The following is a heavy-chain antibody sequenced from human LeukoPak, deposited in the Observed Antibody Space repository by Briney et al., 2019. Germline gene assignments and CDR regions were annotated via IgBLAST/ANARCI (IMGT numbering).Heavy chain of an antibody. J-gene: IGHJ4*02. Sequence: ASVKVSCKASGYTFPSYFMHWVRQAPGQGLEWMGRINPNNGATNYAQKFQGRVTITGDTSISTAYMELSSLRSDDTAVYYCTRESGSYHGNDYWGQGTLVTVSS. V-gene: IGHV1-2*06. CDR3: TRESGSYHGNDY. CDR2: INPNNGAT. CDR1: GYTFPSYF. D-gene: IGHD1-26*01.